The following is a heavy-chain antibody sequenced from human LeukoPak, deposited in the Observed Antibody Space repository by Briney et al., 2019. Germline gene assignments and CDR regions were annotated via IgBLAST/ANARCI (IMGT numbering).Heavy chain of an antibody. Sequence: GGSLRLSCAASGFTVSSNYMSWVRQAPGKGLEWVSVIYSGGSTYYADSVKGRFTISRHNSKNTLYLQMNSLRAEDTAVYYCASTSARPADYCYGMDVWGQGTTVTVSS. CDR2: IYSGGST. D-gene: IGHD3-16*01. CDR3: ASTSARPADYCYGMDV. J-gene: IGHJ6*02. CDR1: GFTVSSNY. V-gene: IGHV3-53*04.